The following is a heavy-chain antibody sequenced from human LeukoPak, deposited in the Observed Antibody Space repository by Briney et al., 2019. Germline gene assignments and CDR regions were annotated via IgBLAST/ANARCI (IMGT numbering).Heavy chain of an antibody. CDR1: GFTFSNVW. Sequence: GGSLRLSCAASGFTFSNVWMRWVRQAPGKGLEWVGRIKSKTGGGTTDYAAPVKGRFTISRDDSKNTLYLQMNSLKPEDTAVYYCTTDSYSSGWDWGQGTLVTVSS. CDR3: TTDSYSSGWD. D-gene: IGHD6-19*01. V-gene: IGHV3-15*01. J-gene: IGHJ4*02. CDR2: IKSKTGGGTT.